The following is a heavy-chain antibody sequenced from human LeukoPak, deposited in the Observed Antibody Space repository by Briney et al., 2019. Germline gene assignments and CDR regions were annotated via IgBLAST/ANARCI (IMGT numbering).Heavy chain of an antibody. V-gene: IGHV1-8*03. CDR3: ARGQVRILEWLEDY. Sequence: ASVKLCCNASGYTFTNYDINWERHATGQGLEWMGGMNPNSGNKGYAQNFQGRVTITGNTSISTVYMELSSLRYEDTAVYYCARGQVRILEWLEDYWGQGTLVTVSS. J-gene: IGHJ4*02. CDR2: MNPNSGNK. D-gene: IGHD3-3*01. CDR1: GYTFTNYD.